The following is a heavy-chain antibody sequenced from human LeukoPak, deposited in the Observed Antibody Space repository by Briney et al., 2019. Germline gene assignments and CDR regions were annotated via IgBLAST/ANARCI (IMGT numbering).Heavy chain of an antibody. CDR3: ARVLRGLFDY. J-gene: IGHJ4*02. V-gene: IGHV3-53*01. CDR1: GGSFSGYY. CDR2: IYSGGST. D-gene: IGHD3-10*01. Sequence: ETLSLTCAVYGGSFSGYYWSWVRQAPGKGLEWVSVIYSGGSTYYADSVKGRFTISRDNSKNTLYLQMNSLRAEDTAVYYCARVLRGLFDYWGQGTLVTVSS.